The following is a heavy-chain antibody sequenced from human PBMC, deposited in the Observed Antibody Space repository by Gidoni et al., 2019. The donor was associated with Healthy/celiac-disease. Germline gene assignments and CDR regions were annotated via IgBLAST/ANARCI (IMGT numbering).Heavy chain of an antibody. V-gene: IGHV1-69*06. Sequence: QVQLVQSGAEVKKPGSSVKVSCKASVGTFRSYAISCVRQAPGQGLWWMGGIIPIFGTANYEQKFQGRVKITADKSTSTADMELSSLRSEDTAGYYCVKGGVRGGDYYYMDVWGKGTTVTVSS. J-gene: IGHJ6*03. CDR2: IIPIFGTA. D-gene: IGHD2-21*01. CDR1: VGTFRSYA. CDR3: VKGGVRGGDYYYMDV.